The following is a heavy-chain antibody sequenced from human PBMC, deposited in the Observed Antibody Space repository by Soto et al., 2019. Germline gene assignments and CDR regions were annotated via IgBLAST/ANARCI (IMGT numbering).Heavy chain of an antibody. V-gene: IGHV3-30*04. CDR2: VSSEGRFK. CDR1: GFSLSDFA. J-gene: IGHJ1*01. D-gene: IGHD6-6*01. Sequence: QVHLVESGGGVVQPGGSLRLSCAASGFSLSDFAIYWVRQAPGKGLEWVSVVSSEGRFKNFAYSVKGRFTISGDNSRNTLCRQLSRLTKEKWASYYCARGGDFSSSSGFEYWGRGTLVIVSS. CDR3: ARGGDFSSSSGFEY.